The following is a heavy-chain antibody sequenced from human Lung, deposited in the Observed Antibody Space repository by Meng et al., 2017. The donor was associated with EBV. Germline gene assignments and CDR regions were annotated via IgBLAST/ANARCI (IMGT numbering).Heavy chain of an antibody. J-gene: IGHJ4*02. Sequence: VQLVQSGAEVQKPGSSVKVAFKTSGGSFSTYTFSWVRQAPGQGLEWMGGLIPVLNKAKSAPRFQDRVTFTADETTTTAYMELSSLTFEDTAVYFCARGRGNQPLFDFWGQGTLVTVSS. CDR1: GGSFSTYT. CDR3: ARGRGNQPLFDF. D-gene: IGHD2/OR15-2a*01. V-gene: IGHV1-69*10. CDR2: LIPVLNKA.